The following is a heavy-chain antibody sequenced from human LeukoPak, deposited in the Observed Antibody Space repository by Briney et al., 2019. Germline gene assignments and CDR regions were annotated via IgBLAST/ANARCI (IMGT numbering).Heavy chain of an antibody. CDR1: GYTFTNYG. Sequence: ASVKVSCKASGYTFTNYGISWVRQAPGEGLEWMGWISGYNGDTNHAQKFQGRVTMTTDTSTNTAYMELRSLRSDDTAVYYCARPYDSSGNYLGYWGQGTLVTVSS. CDR2: ISGYNGDT. V-gene: IGHV1-18*01. J-gene: IGHJ4*02. CDR3: ARPYDSSGNYLGY. D-gene: IGHD3-22*01.